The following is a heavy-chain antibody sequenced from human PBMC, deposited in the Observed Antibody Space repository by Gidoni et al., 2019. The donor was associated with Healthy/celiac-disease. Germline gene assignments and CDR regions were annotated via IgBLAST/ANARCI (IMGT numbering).Heavy chain of an antibody. Sequence: QVQLVQSGAEVKKPGASVKVSCTVSGYTLTELSMHWVRQAPGKGLEWMGGFDPEDGETIYAQKFQGRVTMTEDTSTDTAYMELSSLRSEDTAVYYCATSDRLTVTTSDYYYYYMDVWGKGTTVTVSS. V-gene: IGHV1-24*01. CDR3: ATSDRLTVTTSDYYYYYMDV. J-gene: IGHJ6*03. D-gene: IGHD4-4*01. CDR2: FDPEDGET. CDR1: GYTLTELS.